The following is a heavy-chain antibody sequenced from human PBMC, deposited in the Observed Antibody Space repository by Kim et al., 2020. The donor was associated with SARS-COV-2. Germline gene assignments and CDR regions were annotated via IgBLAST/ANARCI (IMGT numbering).Heavy chain of an antibody. CDR3: ATPTDILTGYYPDYYGMDV. CDR2: IIPIFGTA. Sequence: SVKVSCKASGGTFSSYAISWVRQAPGQGLEWMGGIIPIFGTANYAQKFQGRVTITADESTSTAYMELSSLRSEDTAVYYCATPTDILTGYYPDYYGMDVWGQGTTVTVSS. CDR1: GGTFSSYA. J-gene: IGHJ6*02. D-gene: IGHD3-9*01. V-gene: IGHV1-69*13.